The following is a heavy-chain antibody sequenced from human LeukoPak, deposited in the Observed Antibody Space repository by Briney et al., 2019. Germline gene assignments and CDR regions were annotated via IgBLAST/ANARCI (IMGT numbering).Heavy chain of an antibody. Sequence: GGSLRLSCAASGFTFSDYYMSWIRQAPGKGLEWVSYISSSSSYTNYADSVKGRFTISRDNAKNSLCLQMNSLRAEDTAVYYCASRGGYEPFDYWGQGTLVTVSS. CDR2: ISSSSSYT. D-gene: IGHD3-16*01. J-gene: IGHJ4*02. CDR3: ASRGGYEPFDY. V-gene: IGHV3-11*06. CDR1: GFTFSDYY.